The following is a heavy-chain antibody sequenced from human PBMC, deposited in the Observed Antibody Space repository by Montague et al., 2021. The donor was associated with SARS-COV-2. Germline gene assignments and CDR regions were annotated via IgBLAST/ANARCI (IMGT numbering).Heavy chain of an antibody. CDR1: GGSISSSTYY. CDR2: IYYSGST. Sequence: SETLSLTCTVSGGSISSSTYYWGWIRQPPGKGLEWIGSIYYSGSTYYNPSLKSRVTISVDPSKNQFSLKLSSVTAADTAVYYCARHGWGWLRLLRPFDYWGKGTLVSVSS. J-gene: IGHJ4*02. D-gene: IGHD5-12*01. V-gene: IGHV4-39*01. CDR3: ARHGWGWLRLLRPFDY.